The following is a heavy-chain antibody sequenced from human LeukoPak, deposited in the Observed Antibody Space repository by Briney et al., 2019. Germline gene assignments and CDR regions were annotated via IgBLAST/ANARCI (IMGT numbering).Heavy chain of an antibody. Sequence: KAGESLKISCKGSGYSFTSYWIGWVRQMPGKGLEWMGIIYPGDSDTRYSPSFQGQVTISADKSISTAYLQWSSLKASDTAMYYCARPGRGYSYGFDAFDIWGQGTMVTVSS. CDR2: IYPGDSDT. CDR1: GYSFTSYW. D-gene: IGHD5-18*01. V-gene: IGHV5-51*01. J-gene: IGHJ3*02. CDR3: ARPGRGYSYGFDAFDI.